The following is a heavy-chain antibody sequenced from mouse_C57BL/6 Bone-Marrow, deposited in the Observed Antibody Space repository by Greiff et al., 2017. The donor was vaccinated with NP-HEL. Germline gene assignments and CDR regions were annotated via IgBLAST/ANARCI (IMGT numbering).Heavy chain of an antibody. CDR3: ARFRDAMDY. J-gene: IGHJ4*01. CDR1: GYTFTDYY. CDR2: INPYNGGT. V-gene: IGHV1-19*01. D-gene: IGHD3-1*01. Sequence: VHVKQSGPVLVKPGASVKMSCKASGYTFTDYYMNWVKQSHGKSLEWIGVINPYNGGTSYNQKFKGKATLTVDKSSSTAYMELNSLTSEDSAIYYCARFRDAMDYWGQGTSVTVSS.